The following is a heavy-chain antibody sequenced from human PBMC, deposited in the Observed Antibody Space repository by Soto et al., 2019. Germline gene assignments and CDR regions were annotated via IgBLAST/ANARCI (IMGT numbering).Heavy chain of an antibody. J-gene: IGHJ4*02. D-gene: IGHD4-17*01. CDR3: ARGSHGDPPNFDC. Sequence: GGSLRLSCAASGFTFSSYGMHWVRQAPGKGLEWVAVISYDGSNKYYADSVKGRFTISRDNSKNTLYLQMNSLRAEDTAVYYCARGSHGDPPNFDCWGQGTLVTVSS. CDR2: ISYDGSNK. V-gene: IGHV3-30*03. CDR1: GFTFSSYG.